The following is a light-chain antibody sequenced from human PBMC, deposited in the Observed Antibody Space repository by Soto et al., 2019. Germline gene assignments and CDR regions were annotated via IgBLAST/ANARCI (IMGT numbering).Light chain of an antibody. CDR2: GTS. Sequence: EIVMTQSPVALSVSPGERAALSCRASQSVGRNFAWYQRRPGQAPRVLIYGTSTRATGVPARFSGSGARTDFTLTISTVQSADFAVYYWQQYNNWPYTFGQGTRLEIK. CDR1: QSVGRN. J-gene: IGKJ2*01. CDR3: QQYNNWPYT. V-gene: IGKV3-15*01.